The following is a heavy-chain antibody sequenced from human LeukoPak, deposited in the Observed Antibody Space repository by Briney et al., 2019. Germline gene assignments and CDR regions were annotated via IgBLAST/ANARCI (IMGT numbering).Heavy chain of an antibody. V-gene: IGHV4-39*07. Sequence: PSETLSLTCAVSGGSMSSGGYYWSWIRQPPGKGLEWIGSIYYSGSTYYNPSLKSRVTISVDTSKNQFSLKLSSVTAADTAVYYCARDLGDSNAFDIWGQGTMVTVSS. CDR1: GGSMSSGGYY. CDR2: IYYSGST. J-gene: IGHJ3*02. CDR3: ARDLGDSNAFDI. D-gene: IGHD2-21*02.